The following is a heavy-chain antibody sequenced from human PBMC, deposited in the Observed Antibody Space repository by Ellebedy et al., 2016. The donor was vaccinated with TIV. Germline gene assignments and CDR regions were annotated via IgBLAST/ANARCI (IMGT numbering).Heavy chain of an antibody. D-gene: IGHD3-9*01. CDR1: GFTFSNYA. CDR2: ISGSGEYT. CDR3: AKLGFDILTGSGGMDV. J-gene: IGHJ6*02. V-gene: IGHV3-23*01. Sequence: GESLKISCAASGFTFSNYAMSWVRRSPGKGLDWVSLISGSGEYTYYADSVKGRLTISRDNSMDPLYLQMNSLGVGDTAVYYCAKLGFDILTGSGGMDVWGQGTTVTVSS.